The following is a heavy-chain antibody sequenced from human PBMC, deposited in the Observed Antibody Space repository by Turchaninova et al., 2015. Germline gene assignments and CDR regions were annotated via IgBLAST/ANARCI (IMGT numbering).Heavy chain of an antibody. D-gene: IGHD4-17*01. Sequence: GAGLLKPSETLSLTCAVYGGSFSGYYWSWIRQPPGKGLEWIGEINHSGSTNYNPSLKSRVPISVDTSKNQFSLKLSPVTAPDTAVYYCARGPTVTLFDYWGQGTLVTVSS. CDR1: GGSFSGYY. CDR3: ARGPTVTLFDY. CDR2: INHSGST. J-gene: IGHJ4*02. V-gene: IGHV4-34*01.